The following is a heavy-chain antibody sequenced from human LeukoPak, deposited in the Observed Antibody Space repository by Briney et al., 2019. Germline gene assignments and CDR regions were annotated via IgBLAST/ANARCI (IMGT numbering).Heavy chain of an antibody. CDR1: GFSFTAYS. V-gene: IGHV3-48*01. CDR2: IGPGGDI. CDR3: ARRFDS. J-gene: IGHJ4*02. Sequence: GGSLRLSCAASGFSFTAYSMNWVRQAPGRGLEWISYIGPGGDIYYADSVTGGFTVSRDNAKNSLYLQMNGLRVEDTAVYYCARRFDSWGQGTLVTVCS.